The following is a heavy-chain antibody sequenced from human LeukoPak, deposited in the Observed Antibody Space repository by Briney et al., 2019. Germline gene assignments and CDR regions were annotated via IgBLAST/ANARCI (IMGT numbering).Heavy chain of an antibody. Sequence: GGSLRLSCAASGFTFSSYSMNWVRQAPGRGLEWVSYISSSSSTIYYADSVKGRFTISRDNAKNSLYLQMNSLSDEDTAVYYCASAGGGWLQDYWGQGTLVTVSS. V-gene: IGHV3-48*02. D-gene: IGHD5-24*01. CDR2: ISSSSSTI. J-gene: IGHJ4*02. CDR1: GFTFSSYS. CDR3: ASAGGGWLQDY.